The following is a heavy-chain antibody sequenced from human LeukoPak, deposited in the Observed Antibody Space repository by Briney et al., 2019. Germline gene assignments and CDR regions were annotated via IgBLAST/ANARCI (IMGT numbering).Heavy chain of an antibody. V-gene: IGHV3-20*04. Sequence: GRSLRLSCAASGFTFSDYGMSWVRQAPGKGLEWVSGINWNGGSTGYADSVKGRFTISRDNAKNSLYLQMDSLRAEDTALYYCARGAICGGDCPYYFDYWGQGTLVTVSS. D-gene: IGHD2-21*02. J-gene: IGHJ4*02. CDR1: GFTFSDYG. CDR3: ARGAICGGDCPYYFDY. CDR2: INWNGGST.